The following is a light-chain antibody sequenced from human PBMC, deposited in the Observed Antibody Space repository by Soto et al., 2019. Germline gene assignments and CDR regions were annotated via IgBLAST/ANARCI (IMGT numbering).Light chain of an antibody. CDR2: EVS. Sequence: QSALTQPPSASGSPGQSVTISCTGTSSDVGGYNYVSWYQQHPGKAPKVVIYEVSKRPSGVPDRFSGSKSGNMASLTVSGLQAEDEADYHCTSYAGNKGWVFGGGTKLTVL. V-gene: IGLV2-8*01. CDR3: TSYAGNKGWV. CDR1: SSDVGGYNY. J-gene: IGLJ3*02.